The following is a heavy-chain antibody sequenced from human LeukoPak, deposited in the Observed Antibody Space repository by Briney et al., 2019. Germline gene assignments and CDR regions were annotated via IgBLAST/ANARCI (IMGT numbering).Heavy chain of an antibody. Sequence: SETLSLTCTVSGGSISSYYWSWIRQPPGKGLEWIGYIYYSGTTNYNPSLKSRVTISVDTSKNQFSLKLSSVTAADTAVYYCARVGATPLWYYYYGMDVWGQGTTVTVSS. CDR1: GGSISSYY. CDR2: IYYSGTT. J-gene: IGHJ6*02. D-gene: IGHD1-26*01. CDR3: ARVGATPLWYYYYGMDV. V-gene: IGHV4-59*12.